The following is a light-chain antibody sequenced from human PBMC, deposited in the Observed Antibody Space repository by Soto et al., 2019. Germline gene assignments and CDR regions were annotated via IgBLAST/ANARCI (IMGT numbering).Light chain of an antibody. J-gene: IGLJ3*02. V-gene: IGLV1-47*01. CDR1: ASNLGGNY. CDR3: AAWDDNVHGRV. Sequence: QLVLTQPPSASGAPGQRVTISCSGSASNLGGNYVYWYQQHPGTAPKLVIYRNDQRPSGVTDRISGSKSGTSASLAISGLRSEDEADYFCAAWDDNVHGRVFGGGTKVTVL. CDR2: RND.